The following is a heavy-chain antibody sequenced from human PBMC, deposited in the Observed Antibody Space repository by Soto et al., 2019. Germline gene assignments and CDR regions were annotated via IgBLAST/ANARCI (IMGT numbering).Heavy chain of an antibody. CDR2: IFYSGST. J-gene: IGHJ4*02. Sequence: PSETLSLTCTVSGGPISSSNCYWGWIRQPPGKGLEWIGSIFYSGSTYYNPSLESRVTISVDPSKSQFSLKLTSVTATDTAVYYCTRHDTMTEPYFDYWGQGALVTVSS. CDR3: TRHDTMTEPYFDY. D-gene: IGHD1-1*01. V-gene: IGHV4-39*01. CDR1: GGPISSSNCY.